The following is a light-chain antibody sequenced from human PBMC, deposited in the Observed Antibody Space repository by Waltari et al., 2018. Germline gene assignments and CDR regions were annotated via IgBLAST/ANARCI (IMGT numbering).Light chain of an antibody. V-gene: IGLV3-19*01. CDR3: HARDASGVGGS. J-gene: IGLJ2*01. CDR1: SLRSYY. Sequence: SSELTQDPAVSVAMGQTVRITCQGDSLRSYYASWYQQRQGKAPILVMYDKNNRPSGVPDRFAGSSSDNTASLTITGAQAEDEASYYCHARDASGVGGSFGGGTKLTVL. CDR2: DKN.